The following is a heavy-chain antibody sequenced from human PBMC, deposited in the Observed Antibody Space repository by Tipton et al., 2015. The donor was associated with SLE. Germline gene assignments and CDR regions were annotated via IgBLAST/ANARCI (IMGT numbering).Heavy chain of an antibody. CDR3: AKDIETERYCTAGSCYRGLDS. CDR2: ISWNGGST. CDR1: GFMFYDYT. V-gene: IGHV3-43*01. D-gene: IGHD2-15*01. J-gene: IGHJ4*02. Sequence: GSLRLSCAASGFMFYDYTMHWVRQAPGKGLEWISLISWNGGSTFYADSVKGRFTISRDNSEKSLYLQMNSLRTEDTAFYYCAKDIETERYCTAGSCYRGLDSWGQGTLVTVSS.